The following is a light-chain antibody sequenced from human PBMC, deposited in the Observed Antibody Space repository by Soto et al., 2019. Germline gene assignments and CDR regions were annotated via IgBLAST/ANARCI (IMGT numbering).Light chain of an antibody. CDR2: GAS. V-gene: IGKV1-27*01. Sequence: DIQLTQSPSSLSASVGDRVTITCRASQGIDNYLAWYQQKPGKVPKLLIYGASTLQSGVPSRFSGIGSGTEFTLTISSPQPEDVATDYCQEYSNAPWTFGQGTKVEIQ. J-gene: IGKJ1*01. CDR1: QGIDNY. CDR3: QEYSNAPWT.